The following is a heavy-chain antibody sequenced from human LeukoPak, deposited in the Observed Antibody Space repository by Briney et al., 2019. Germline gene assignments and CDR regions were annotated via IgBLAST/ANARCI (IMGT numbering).Heavy chain of an antibody. J-gene: IGHJ4*02. D-gene: IGHD3-10*01. V-gene: IGHV4-61*01. Sequence: SETLSLTCTVSGGSVSSGSYYWSWIRQPPGKGLEWIVYIYYSGSTNYNPSLKSRVTISVDTSKNQFSLKLSSVTAADTAVYYCARGGRGITMVRGVIITYDYFDYWGQGTLVTVSS. CDR1: GGSVSSGSYY. CDR3: ARGGRGITMVRGVIITYDYFDY. CDR2: IYYSGST.